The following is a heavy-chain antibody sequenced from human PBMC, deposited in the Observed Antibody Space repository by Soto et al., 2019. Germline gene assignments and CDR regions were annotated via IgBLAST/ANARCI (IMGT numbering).Heavy chain of an antibody. Sequence: QVQLVQSGAEVKKPGSSVKVSCKGSGATFTSYGVIWVRQAPGQGLEWMGGIIPIFDKANYARKFQARLMITADKSTSTAFMELRSLRSEDTAVYYCARAGIYSDYFTGAQDPWGQGTLVTVSS. V-gene: IGHV1-69*06. CDR3: ARAGIYSDYFTGAQDP. J-gene: IGHJ5*02. CDR1: GATFTSYG. D-gene: IGHD4-17*01. CDR2: IIPIFDKA.